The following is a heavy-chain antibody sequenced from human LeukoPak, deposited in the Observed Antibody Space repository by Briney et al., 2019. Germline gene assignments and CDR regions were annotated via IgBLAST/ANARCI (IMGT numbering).Heavy chain of an antibody. CDR1: GGSISGYY. J-gene: IGHJ4*02. CDR3: ASLDVVNYYFDY. V-gene: IGHV4-59*08. CDR2: IYNSGGT. D-gene: IGHD2-15*01. Sequence: KPSETLSLTCTVSGGSISGYYWTWIRHPPAPGLEWVAYIYNSGGTNYNPSLKSRVTISVDTCKTQFSLNLTSVTATDTAVYYCASLDVVNYYFDYWGQGTQVTVSS.